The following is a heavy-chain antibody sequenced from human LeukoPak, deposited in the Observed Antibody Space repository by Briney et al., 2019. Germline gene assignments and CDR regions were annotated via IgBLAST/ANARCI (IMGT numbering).Heavy chain of an antibody. J-gene: IGHJ4*02. V-gene: IGHV4-34*01. CDR2: INHSGST. CDR1: GGSFSGYY. CDR3: ARDPPVAGTS. D-gene: IGHD6-19*01. Sequence: PSETLSLTCAVYGGSFSGYYWSWIRQPPGKGLEWIGEINHSGSTNYNPSLKSRVTISVDTSENQFSLKLSSVTAADTAVYYCARDPPVAGTSWGQGTLVTVSS.